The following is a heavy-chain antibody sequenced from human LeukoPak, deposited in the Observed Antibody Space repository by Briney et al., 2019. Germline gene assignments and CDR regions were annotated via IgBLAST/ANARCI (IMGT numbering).Heavy chain of an antibody. V-gene: IGHV3-9*01. CDR3: AKDNRRHYTSGPNPDSLH. J-gene: IGHJ4*02. D-gene: IGHD6-19*01. CDR2: ISWNSGSI. CDR1: GFTFDDYA. Sequence: GGSLRLSCAASGFTFDDYAMHWVRQAPGKGLEWVSGISWNSGSIGYADSVKGRFTISRDNAKNSLYLQTNSLRVEDTAFYYCAKDNRRHYTSGPNPDSLHWGQGALVTVSS.